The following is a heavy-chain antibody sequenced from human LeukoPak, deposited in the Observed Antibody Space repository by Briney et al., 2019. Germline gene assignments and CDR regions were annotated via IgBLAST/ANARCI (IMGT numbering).Heavy chain of an antibody. D-gene: IGHD1-26*01. V-gene: IGHV1-69*13. CDR1: GGTFSSYA. Sequence: SVKVSCKASGGTFSSYAISWVRQAPGQGLEWMGGIIPIFGTANYAQKFQGRVTITADESTSTAYMELSSLRSGDTAVYYCASPKESGSYYRSYFDYWGQGTLVTVSS. CDR3: ASPKESGSYYRSYFDY. J-gene: IGHJ4*02. CDR2: IIPIFGTA.